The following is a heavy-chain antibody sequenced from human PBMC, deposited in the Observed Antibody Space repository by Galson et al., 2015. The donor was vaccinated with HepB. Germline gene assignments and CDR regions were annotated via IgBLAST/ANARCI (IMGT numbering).Heavy chain of an antibody. D-gene: IGHD3-22*01. J-gene: IGHJ4*02. Sequence: QSGAEVKKAGESLKISCKGSGYSFSTYWIGWVRQIPGKGLEWMGIIYPDDFDTKYSPSFQGQVTISVDKSINTAYLQWSSLKASDTAIYYCARRSYYDSSGYYHYFQYWGQGTLVTVSS. V-gene: IGHV5-51*01. CDR2: IYPDDFDT. CDR1: GYSFSTYW. CDR3: ARRSYYDSSGYYHYFQY.